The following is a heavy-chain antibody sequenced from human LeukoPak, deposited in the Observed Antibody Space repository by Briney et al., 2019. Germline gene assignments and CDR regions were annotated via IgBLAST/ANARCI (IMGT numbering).Heavy chain of an antibody. D-gene: IGHD3-22*01. CDR2: ISGSGGST. J-gene: IGHJ4*02. CDR3: AKRFAHTSGYPD. CDR1: GFTFSSYA. V-gene: IGHV3-23*01. Sequence: PGASLRLSCAASGFTFSSYAMSWVRQAPGKGLEWVSAISGSGGSTYYADSVKGRFTFSRDNSKNTLYLQMNSLRAEDTAVYYCAKRFAHTSGYPDWGQGTLVTVSS.